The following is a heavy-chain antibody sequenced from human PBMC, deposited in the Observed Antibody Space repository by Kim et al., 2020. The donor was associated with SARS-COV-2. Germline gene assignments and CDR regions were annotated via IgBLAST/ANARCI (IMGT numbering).Heavy chain of an antibody. CDR1: GYTFSDYY. CDR3: ARGSSTRLNSLVANDY. Sequence: ATVKVSCKPSGYTFSDYYIHWVRQAPGQGLEWMGWINSKSGDPKYGERFQDRVTLTRDTSISTAYMELSRLTSDDTAVYYCARGSSTRLNSLVANDYWGQGTLVTVSS. D-gene: IGHD2-15*01. CDR2: INSKSGDP. V-gene: IGHV1-2*02. J-gene: IGHJ4*02.